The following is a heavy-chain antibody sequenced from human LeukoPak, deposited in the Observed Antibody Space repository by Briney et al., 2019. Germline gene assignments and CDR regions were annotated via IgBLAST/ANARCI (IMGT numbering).Heavy chain of an antibody. CDR3: VRGDYGDYTLFDY. J-gene: IGHJ4*02. D-gene: IGHD4-17*01. CDR2: IYSGGSK. V-gene: IGHV3-53*01. CDR1: AFTVSSNY. Sequence: PAGSLRLSCAASAFTVSSNYMSWVRQAPGMGLEWVSVIYSGGSKYYADSVKGRFTISRDNSKNTLYLQMNSLRAEDTAVYYCVRGDYGDYTLFDYWGQGTLVTVSS.